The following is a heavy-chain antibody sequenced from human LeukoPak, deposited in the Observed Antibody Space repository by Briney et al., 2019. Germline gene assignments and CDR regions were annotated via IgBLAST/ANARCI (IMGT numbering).Heavy chain of an antibody. D-gene: IGHD6-13*01. CDR1: GFTFKSYG. Sequence: GGSLRLSCVASGFTFKSYGMHWVRQAPGKGLEWVAIIWYDGSNKYYADFVKGRFTTSRDNSKNTLYLQMNSLRADDTAVHYCARVSGYSGTWYVDYWGQGTLVTVSS. CDR3: ARVSGYSGTWYVDY. J-gene: IGHJ4*02. V-gene: IGHV3-33*01. CDR2: IWYDGSNK.